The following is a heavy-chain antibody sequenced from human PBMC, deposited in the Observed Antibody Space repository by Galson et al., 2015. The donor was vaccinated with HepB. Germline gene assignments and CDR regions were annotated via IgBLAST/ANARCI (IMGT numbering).Heavy chain of an antibody. D-gene: IGHD2-2*01. Sequence: SVKVSCKASGYTFTNYGICWVRQAPGQGPEWMGWIDVYNGNTKYAQNFQDRATMTTATSTATAYMELRRLRSNDTDVSYCPTPSMPGPSCQSGQLLFSLSHNNKEPCPRLSGCSFADTMSSCRCLW. CDR1: GYTFTNYG. J-gene: IGHJ2*01. V-gene: IGHV1-18*01. CDR3: PTPSMPGPSCQSGQLLFSLSHNNKEPCPRLSGCSFADTMSSCRCL. CDR2: IDVYNGNT.